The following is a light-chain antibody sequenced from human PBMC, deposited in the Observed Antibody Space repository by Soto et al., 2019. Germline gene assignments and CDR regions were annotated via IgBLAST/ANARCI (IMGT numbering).Light chain of an antibody. Sequence: QSALTQPASVSGSPGQSITISCTGTSSDVGGYNYVSWYQQHPGKAPKLMIYEVSNRPSGVSHHFSGSKSGNTASLTISGLQAEEEADYYCSSYTSSSTPWVFGGGTKVTVL. CDR2: EVS. J-gene: IGLJ3*02. CDR1: SSDVGGYNY. CDR3: SSYTSSSTPWV. V-gene: IGLV2-14*01.